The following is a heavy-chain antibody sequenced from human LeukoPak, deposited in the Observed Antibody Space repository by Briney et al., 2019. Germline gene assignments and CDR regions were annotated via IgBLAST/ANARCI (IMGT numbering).Heavy chain of an antibody. Sequence: GGSLRLSCAASGFTFSSYAMHWVRQAPGKGLEWVAVISHDGSNKYYADSVKGRFTISRDNSKNTLYLQMNSLRAEDTAVYYCARDRRAAAGKLGTFDYWGQGTLVTVSS. J-gene: IGHJ4*02. CDR3: ARDRRAAAGKLGTFDY. CDR1: GFTFSSYA. D-gene: IGHD6-13*01. V-gene: IGHV3-30-3*01. CDR2: ISHDGSNK.